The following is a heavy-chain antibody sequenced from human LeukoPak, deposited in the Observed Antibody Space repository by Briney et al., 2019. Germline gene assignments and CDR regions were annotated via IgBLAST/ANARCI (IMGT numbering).Heavy chain of an antibody. CDR1: GFTFSSYA. V-gene: IGHV3-30-3*01. D-gene: IGHD3-3*01. Sequence: GMSLRLSCAASGFTFSSYAMHWVRQAPGKGLEWVAVISYDGSNKYYADSVKGRFTISRDNSKNTLYLQMNSLRAEDTAVNYCASDAFWSGYCISYWGQGTLVTVSS. J-gene: IGHJ4*02. CDR3: ASDAFWSGYCISY. CDR2: ISYDGSNK.